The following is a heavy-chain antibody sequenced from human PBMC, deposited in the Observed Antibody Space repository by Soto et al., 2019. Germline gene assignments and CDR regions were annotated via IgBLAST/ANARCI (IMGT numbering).Heavy chain of an antibody. Sequence: SVKVSCKASGGTFSSYAISWVRQAPGQGXEWMGGIIPIFGTANYAQKFQGRVTITADESTSTAYMELSSLRSEDTAVYYCARDIVVVVAATPYYYYGMDVWGQGATVTVSS. D-gene: IGHD2-15*01. V-gene: IGHV1-69*13. CDR3: ARDIVVVVAATPYYYYGMDV. CDR2: IIPIFGTA. J-gene: IGHJ6*02. CDR1: GGTFSSYA.